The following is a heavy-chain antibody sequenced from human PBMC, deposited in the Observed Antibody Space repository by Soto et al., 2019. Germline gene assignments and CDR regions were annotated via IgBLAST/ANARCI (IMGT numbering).Heavy chain of an antibody. D-gene: IGHD3-10*01. CDR1: ALPFNGYA. CDR3: AKTWFGELAPVWLYY. J-gene: IGHJ4*02. CDR2: ITWNSARI. V-gene: IGHV3-9*01. Sequence: SLRRACAASALPFNGYAMHWVRQPPGKGLEWVSGITWNSARIGYADSGKGRFTISRDNAKNSLYLQMNSLRVEDTALYYCAKTWFGELAPVWLYYWGQGTLVRVSS.